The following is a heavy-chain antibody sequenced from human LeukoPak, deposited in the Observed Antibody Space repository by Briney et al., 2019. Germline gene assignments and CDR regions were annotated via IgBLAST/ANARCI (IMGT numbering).Heavy chain of an antibody. Sequence: ASVKVSCKASGATFSSYAISWVRQAPGQGLEWLGGIIPIFGTANYAQKFQGRVTITADKSTSTAYMELSSLRSEDTAVYYCARDGRAVAGEGIFDYWGQGTLVTVSS. CDR1: GATFSSYA. CDR3: ARDGRAVAGEGIFDY. V-gene: IGHV1-69*06. D-gene: IGHD6-19*01. CDR2: IIPIFGTA. J-gene: IGHJ4*02.